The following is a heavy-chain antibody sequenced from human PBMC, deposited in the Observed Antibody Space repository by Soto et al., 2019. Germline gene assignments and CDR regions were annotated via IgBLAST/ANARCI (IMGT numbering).Heavy chain of an antibody. Sequence: SCKASEYTFTGYYMHWVRQAPGKGLEWVGRIKSKTDGGTTDYAAPVKGRFTISRDDSKNTLYLQMNSLKTEDTAVYYCTTALAIDAFDIWGQGTMVTVSS. CDR3: TTALAIDAFDI. D-gene: IGHD5-12*01. CDR1: EYTFTGYY. V-gene: IGHV3-15*07. J-gene: IGHJ3*02. CDR2: IKSKTDGGTT.